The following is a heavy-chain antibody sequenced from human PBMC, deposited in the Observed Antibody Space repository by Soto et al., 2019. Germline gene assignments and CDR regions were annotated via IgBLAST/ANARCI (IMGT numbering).Heavy chain of an antibody. D-gene: IGHD3-10*01. CDR3: ARLCAYFGEFDYFDY. CDR2: IIRNSEYT. Sequence: AESLTLSCAASGVTFSSYSRSWVRRPPAGGLEWVSSIIRNSEYTNYTDSLKGRFIISRDNSRTPLYLHMNSLRAEDTAVYYCARLCAYFGEFDYFDYWGQGALVTVSS. V-gene: IGHV3-21*01. J-gene: IGHJ4*02. CDR1: GVTFSSYS.